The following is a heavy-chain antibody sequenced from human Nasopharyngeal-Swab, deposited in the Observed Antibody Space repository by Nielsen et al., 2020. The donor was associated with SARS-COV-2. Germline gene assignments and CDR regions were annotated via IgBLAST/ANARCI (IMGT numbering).Heavy chain of an antibody. J-gene: IGHJ5*02. CDR1: GYTFTSYY. CDR3: ARDREVVVVAATNNWFNP. V-gene: IGHV1-46*01. Sequence: ASVKVSCKASGYTFTSYYMQWVRQAPGQGLEWMGIINPSGGSTSYAQKFQGRVTMTRDTSTSTVYMELSSLRSEDTAVYYCARDREVVVVAATNNWFNPWGQGTLVTVSS. CDR2: INPSGGST. D-gene: IGHD2-15*01.